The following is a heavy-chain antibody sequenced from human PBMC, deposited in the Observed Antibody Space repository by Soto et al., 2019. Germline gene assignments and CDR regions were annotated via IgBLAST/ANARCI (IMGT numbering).Heavy chain of an antibody. CDR3: VTERRNYEFAY. J-gene: IGHJ4*02. CDR2: IWNGRNSE. Sequence: QVQLVESGGGVVQPGRSLRLSCAASGFTFSTFGMHWVRQSPGKGLEWVAVIWNGRNSEDYADSVKGRFTISRDNSRNTLYLQMNSLRAEDTAMYYCVTERRNYEFAYWGQGILVTVSS. V-gene: IGHV3-33*01. D-gene: IGHD1-7*01. CDR1: GFTFSTFG.